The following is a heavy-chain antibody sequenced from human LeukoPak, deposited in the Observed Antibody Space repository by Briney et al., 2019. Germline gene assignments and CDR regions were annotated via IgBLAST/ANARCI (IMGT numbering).Heavy chain of an antibody. J-gene: IGHJ4*02. CDR2: INPLGGST. Sequence: GASVKVSCKASGYTFTSYYVHWVRQAPGKGFKGLEIINPLGGSTNYAQKFQGRVTMTRDTSTSTVYMELSSLRSEDTAVYYCARAHDFWSGPFDYWGQGTLVTVSS. CDR3: ARAHDFWSGPFDY. CDR1: GYTFTSYY. V-gene: IGHV1-46*01. D-gene: IGHD3-3*01.